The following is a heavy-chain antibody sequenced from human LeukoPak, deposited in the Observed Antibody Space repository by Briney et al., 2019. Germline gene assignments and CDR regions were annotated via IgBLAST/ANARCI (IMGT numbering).Heavy chain of an antibody. D-gene: IGHD3-10*01. J-gene: IGHJ4*02. CDR1: GYRFSDYW. Sequence: GESLKISCKVSGYRFSDYWIGWVRQMPGKGLEWMGIIYPSDSDAKSSPSLQGHVGISADKSITTAYLQWSSLKASDTAMYYCARPGRGALFEYWGQGTLVTVSS. V-gene: IGHV5-51*01. CDR2: IYPSDSDA. CDR3: ARPGRGALFEY.